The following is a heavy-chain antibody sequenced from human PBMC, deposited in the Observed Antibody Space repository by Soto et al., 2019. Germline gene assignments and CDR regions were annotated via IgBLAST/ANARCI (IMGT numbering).Heavy chain of an antibody. D-gene: IGHD1-20*01. J-gene: IGHJ5*02. CDR3: AKGGVTNRNGWFDP. CDR1: RFTFSIYA. CDR2: ISASAGTT. V-gene: IGHV3-23*01. Sequence: GGFLRLSCAASRFTFSIYAMSWVRQAPGKGLEWVSAISASAGTTYYAGSVKGRFTISRDNSKNTLYLQMNSLRAEDTAVYYCAKGGVTNRNGWFDPWGQGTLVTVS.